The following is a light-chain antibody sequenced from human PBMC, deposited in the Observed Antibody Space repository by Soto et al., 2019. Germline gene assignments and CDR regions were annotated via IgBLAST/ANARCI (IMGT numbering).Light chain of an antibody. CDR3: QQDGVTPPNT. CDR2: GAS. Sequence: EIVLTQSPGTLSLSPGERATLSCRASQIVSSTYLAWFQQKPGQAPRLLIYGASTRATGIPDRFSGSGSEADFTLTISGLEPEDFALYYCQQDGVTPPNTFGGGTKVEV. CDR1: QIVSSTY. J-gene: IGKJ4*01. V-gene: IGKV3-20*01.